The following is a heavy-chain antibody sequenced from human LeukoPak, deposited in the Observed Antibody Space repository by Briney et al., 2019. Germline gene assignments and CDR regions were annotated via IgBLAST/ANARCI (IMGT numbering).Heavy chain of an antibody. CDR1: GFTLSSYV. J-gene: IGHJ4*02. V-gene: IGHV3-23*01. D-gene: IGHD2-15*01. CDR2: ISGSGERT. CDR3: AKILGYCSGGNCYSRDY. Sequence: GGSLRLSCAASGFTLSSYVMSWVRQAPGKGLEWVSAISGSGERTYYADSVKGRFTISRDNSKKTLYLQMNSLRDEDTAVYYCAKILGYCSGGNCYSRDYWGQGTLVTVSS.